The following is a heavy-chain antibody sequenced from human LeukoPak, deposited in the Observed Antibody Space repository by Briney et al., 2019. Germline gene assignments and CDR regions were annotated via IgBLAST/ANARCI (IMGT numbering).Heavy chain of an antibody. Sequence: GGSLRLSCTASGFTLRNYWVHWVRQVPGKRLVWVSRISGDGSVTNYADSVQGRFTISRDNAKNTLYLQMNSLRAEDTAVYYCAREPLPSEYYFDYWGQGTLVTVSS. CDR3: AREPLPSEYYFDY. J-gene: IGHJ4*02. CDR2: ISGDGSVT. CDR1: GFTLRNYW. V-gene: IGHV3-74*01. D-gene: IGHD3-10*01.